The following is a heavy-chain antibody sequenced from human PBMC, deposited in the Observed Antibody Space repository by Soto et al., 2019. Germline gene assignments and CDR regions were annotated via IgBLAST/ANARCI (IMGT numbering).Heavy chain of an antibody. CDR1: GYTFTNYY. D-gene: IGHD3-3*02. CDR3: ARDQGIALEGYYYGMDV. V-gene: IGHV1-46*01. CDR2: INPSAGST. J-gene: IGHJ6*02. Sequence: ASVKVSCKASGYTFTNYYMHWVRQAPGQGLEWMGIINPSAGSTSYAQKFQGWVTMTRDTSISTAYMELSRLRSDDTAVYYCARDQGIALEGYYYGMDVWGQGTTVTVSS.